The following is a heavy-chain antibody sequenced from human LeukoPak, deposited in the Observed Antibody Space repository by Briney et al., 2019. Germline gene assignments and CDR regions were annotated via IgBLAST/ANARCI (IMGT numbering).Heavy chain of an antibody. CDR3: ARGGLDAFDI. CDR2: IYYSGST. D-gene: IGHD3-16*01. J-gene: IGHJ3*02. Sequence: SETLSLTCTVSGGSISSYYWSWIRQPPGKGLEWIGYIYYSGSTNYNPCLKSRVTISVDTSKNKYSLKLSSVTAADTAVYYCARGGLDAFDIWGQGTMVTVSS. V-gene: IGHV4-59*01. CDR1: GGSISSYY.